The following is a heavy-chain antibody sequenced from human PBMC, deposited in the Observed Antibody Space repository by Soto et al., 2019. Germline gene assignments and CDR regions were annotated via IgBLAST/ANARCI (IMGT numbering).Heavy chain of an antibody. CDR3: AIGLVGQLERRGHFEY. D-gene: IGHD1-1*01. CDR2: IYYSGSS. J-gene: IGHJ4*02. Sequence: QLLESGPGLVKPSETLSLTCTVSGGSVNSGYYYWSWIRQPPGKGLEWIGNIYYSGSSTYTPSLKRRVTISIDTSKNRPSLKLSSVTAADTAVYYCAIGLVGQLERRGHFEYWGQGTLVTVSS. CDR1: GGSVNSGYYY. V-gene: IGHV4-61*01.